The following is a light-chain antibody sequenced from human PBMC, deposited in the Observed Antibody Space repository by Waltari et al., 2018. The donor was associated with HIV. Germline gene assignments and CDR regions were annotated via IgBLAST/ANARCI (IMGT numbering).Light chain of an antibody. V-gene: IGKV3-20*01. J-gene: IGKJ1*01. CDR3: QQYGGSWT. CDR1: QFVTGDY. CDR2: GAS. Sequence: VLTQSPGSLSLSPGETATRSCMASQFVTGDYLAWYRQKPGQAPRLLANGASRRATGIPERIIAGGSGTDFTLTISRLEPDDSAVYYCQQYGGSWTFGQGTKVEIK.